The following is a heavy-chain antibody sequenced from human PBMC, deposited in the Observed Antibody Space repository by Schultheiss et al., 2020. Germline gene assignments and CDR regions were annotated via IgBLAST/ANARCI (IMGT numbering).Heavy chain of an antibody. Sequence: GGSLRLSCAASGFTFSSYEMNWVRQAPGKGLEWVSYISSSGSTIYYADSVKGRFTISRDNAKNSLYLQMNSLRAEDTAVYYCARDGIGSSGANWFDPWGQGTLVTVSS. V-gene: IGHV3-48*03. J-gene: IGHJ5*02. D-gene: IGHD2-15*01. CDR2: ISSSGSTI. CDR1: GFTFSSYE. CDR3: ARDGIGSSGANWFDP.